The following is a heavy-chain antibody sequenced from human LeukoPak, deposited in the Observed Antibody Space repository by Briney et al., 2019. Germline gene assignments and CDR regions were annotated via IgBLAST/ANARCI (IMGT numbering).Heavy chain of an antibody. V-gene: IGHV3-23*01. CDR1: GFTFSSYA. D-gene: IGHD2-2*01. CDR2: ISGSGGST. Sequence: GGSLRLSCAASGFTFSSYAMSWARQAPGKELEWVSAISGSGGSTYYADSVKGRFTISRDNSKNTLYLQMNSLRAEDTAVYYCAKGRGIVVVPAAGSLDVWGQGTTVTVSS. J-gene: IGHJ6*02. CDR3: AKGRGIVVVPAAGSLDV.